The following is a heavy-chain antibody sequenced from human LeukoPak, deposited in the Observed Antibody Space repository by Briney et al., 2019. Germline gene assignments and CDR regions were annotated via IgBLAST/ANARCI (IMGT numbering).Heavy chain of an antibody. CDR1: GFTFSSYA. CDR2: ISGSGGST. Sequence: PGGSLRLSCAASGFTFSSYAMSWVRQAPGKGLEWVSVISGSGGSTYYADSVKGRFTISRDNSKNTLFLQMNSLRAEDTAIYYCAKGYRSGWYQGFDCWGQGTLVTVSS. D-gene: IGHD6-19*01. J-gene: IGHJ4*02. CDR3: AKGYRSGWYQGFDC. V-gene: IGHV3-23*01.